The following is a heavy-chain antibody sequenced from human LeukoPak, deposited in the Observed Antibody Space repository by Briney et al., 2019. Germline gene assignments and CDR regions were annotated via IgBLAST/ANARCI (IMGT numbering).Heavy chain of an antibody. J-gene: IGHJ4*02. CDR2: ISWNSGSR. D-gene: IGHD5-18*01. Sequence: PGGSLSLSCAASGFTFDDYAKHWVRHAQGKGLEWVSGISWNSGSRAYADSVKSRFTISRVNATNSLYLQMHSLRAAALALYYGAKDKSSYGYVRYFDYWGQGTLVTASS. V-gene: IGHV3-9*03. CDR3: AKDKSSYGYVRYFDY. CDR1: GFTFDDYA.